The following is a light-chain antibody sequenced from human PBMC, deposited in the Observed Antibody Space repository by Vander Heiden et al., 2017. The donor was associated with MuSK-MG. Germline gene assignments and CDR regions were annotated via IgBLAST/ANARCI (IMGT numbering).Light chain of an antibody. J-gene: IGKJ2*01. CDR3: QQDDRTPYT. V-gene: IGKV1-NL1*01. Sequence: DIQMTQSPSSLSASVGDRVTITCRASQGITNSLAWYQQMPGKAPKLLLYAASRLQSGVPSRFSGGGSGTDYTLTISSLQPEDFATYYCQQDDRTPYTFGQGTKLEIK. CDR2: AAS. CDR1: QGITNS.